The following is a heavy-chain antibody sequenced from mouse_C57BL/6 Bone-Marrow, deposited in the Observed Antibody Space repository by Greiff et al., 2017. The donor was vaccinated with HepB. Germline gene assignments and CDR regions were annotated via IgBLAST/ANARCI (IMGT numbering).Heavy chain of an antibody. D-gene: IGHD2-4*01. J-gene: IGHJ2*01. V-gene: IGHV14-4*01. CDR1: GFNIKDDY. Sequence: VQLQQSGAELVRPGASVKLSCTASGFNIKDDYMHWVKQRPEQGLEWIGWVDPENGDTEYASKFQGKATITADTSSNTAYLQLSSLTSEDTAVYYCTTPYDYDYFDYWGQGTTLTVSS. CDR2: VDPENGDT. CDR3: TTPYDYDYFDY.